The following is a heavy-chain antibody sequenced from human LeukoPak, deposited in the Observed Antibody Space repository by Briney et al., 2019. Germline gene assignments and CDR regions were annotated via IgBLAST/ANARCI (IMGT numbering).Heavy chain of an antibody. CDR3: ARGRRAPYSYCSSTSCYVNWFDP. V-gene: IGHV4-31*03. D-gene: IGHD2-2*01. Sequence: SQTLSLTCTVSGGSISSVGYYCSWIRQHPGKGLEWIGYIYYSGSTYYNPSLKSRVTISVDTSKNQFSLKLSSVTAADTAVYYCARGRRAPYSYCSSTSCYVNWFDPWGQGTLVTVSS. CDR2: IYYSGST. J-gene: IGHJ5*02. CDR1: GGSISSVGYY.